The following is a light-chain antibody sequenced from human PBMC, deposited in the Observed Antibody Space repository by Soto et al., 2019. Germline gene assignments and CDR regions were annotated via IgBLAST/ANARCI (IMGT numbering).Light chain of an antibody. J-gene: IGKJ5*01. CDR3: QHDQILPQK. CDR1: QGIRSW. CDR2: AAS. V-gene: IGKV1-12*01. Sequence: PTTEFAYVGEIVNITCLASQGIRSWLAWYQQKPGKAPKLLIYAASSLQSGVPSRFSGSGSGTDFTLTISSLQPEDFAVYCCQHDQILPQKFCEGTLLEIK.